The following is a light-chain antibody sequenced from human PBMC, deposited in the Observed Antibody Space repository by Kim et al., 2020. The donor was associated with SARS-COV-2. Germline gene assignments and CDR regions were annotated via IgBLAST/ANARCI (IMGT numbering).Light chain of an antibody. Sequence: PGESATLSCRASQSVGNNYLAWFHQKPGQAPRVVIYGASSRAPGIPDRFAGSGSGTDFTLTISRLEPEDFAVYYCQQYASSPRTFGQGTKVDIK. J-gene: IGKJ1*01. CDR3: QQYASSPRT. CDR1: QSVGNNY. CDR2: GAS. V-gene: IGKV3-20*01.